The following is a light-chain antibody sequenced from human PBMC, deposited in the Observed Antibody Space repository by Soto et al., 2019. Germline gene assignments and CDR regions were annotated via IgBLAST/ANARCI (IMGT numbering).Light chain of an antibody. J-gene: IGKJ5*01. CDR3: QQRSNWPPS. CDR1: QSVRSN. CDR2: GAS. Sequence: EIVMTECPATLSVSPGETASLSCRGSQSVRSNLAWYKKKRGQAPRLLIFGASTRATGIPARFSGSGSGTDFTLTISSLEPEDFEVYYCQQRSNWPPSVGQGTRLEIK. V-gene: IGKV3-11*01.